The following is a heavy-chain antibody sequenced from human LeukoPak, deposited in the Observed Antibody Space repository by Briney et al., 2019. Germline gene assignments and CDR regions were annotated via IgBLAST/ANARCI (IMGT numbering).Heavy chain of an antibody. V-gene: IGHV3-7*01. Sequence: GGSLRLSCAASGVTFSSYWMSWGREAPGKGLEWVANIKQDGSEKYYVDSVKGRFTISRDNAKNSLYLQMNSLRAEDTAVYYCARDLPIDTAMVESNGFDYWGQGTLVTVSS. CDR2: IKQDGSEK. D-gene: IGHD5-18*01. CDR3: ARDLPIDTAMVESNGFDY. J-gene: IGHJ4*02. CDR1: GVTFSSYW.